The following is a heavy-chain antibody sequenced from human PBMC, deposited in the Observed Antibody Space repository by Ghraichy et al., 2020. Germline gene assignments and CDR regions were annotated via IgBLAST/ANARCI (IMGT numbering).Heavy chain of an antibody. CDR2: INHSGST. Sequence: SETLSLTCAVYGGSFSGYYWSWIRQPPGKGLEWIGEINHSGSTNYNPSLKSRVTISVDTSKNQFSLKLSSVTAADTAVYYCARGVPGRTARPGLIRGGRLVDYWGQGTLVTVSS. J-gene: IGHJ4*02. D-gene: IGHD6-6*01. V-gene: IGHV4-34*01. CDR3: ARGVPGRTARPGLIRGGRLVDY. CDR1: GGSFSGYY.